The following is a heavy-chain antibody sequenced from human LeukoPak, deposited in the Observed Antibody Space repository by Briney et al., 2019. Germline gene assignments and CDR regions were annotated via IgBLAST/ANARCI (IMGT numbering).Heavy chain of an antibody. CDR1: GFTFSSYA. V-gene: IGHV3-23*01. D-gene: IGHD4-17*01. CDR2: ISGSGGST. J-gene: IGHJ4*02. Sequence: GGSLRLSCAGSGFTFSSYAMNWVRQAPGKGLEWVSGISGSGGSTYYADSVKGRFTISRDNSKNTLYLQMNSLRAEDTAVYYCAKDTPHDYGDYGYFDYWGQGTLVTVSS. CDR3: AKDTPHDYGDYGYFDY.